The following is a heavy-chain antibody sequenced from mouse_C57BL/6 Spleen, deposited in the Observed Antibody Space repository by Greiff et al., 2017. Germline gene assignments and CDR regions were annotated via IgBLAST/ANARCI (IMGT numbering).Heavy chain of an antibody. CDR1: GYTFTSYW. J-gene: IGHJ4*01. CDR3: ARIYYDYDGDAMDY. Sequence: QVHVKQPGAELVKPGASVKLSCKASGYTFTSYWMHWVKQRPGQGLAWIGMIHPNSGSTKYNEKFKSKATLTVDKSSSTAYMQLSSLTSEDSAVYYCARIYYDYDGDAMDYWGQGTSVTVSS. V-gene: IGHV1-64*01. CDR2: IHPNSGST. D-gene: IGHD2-4*01.